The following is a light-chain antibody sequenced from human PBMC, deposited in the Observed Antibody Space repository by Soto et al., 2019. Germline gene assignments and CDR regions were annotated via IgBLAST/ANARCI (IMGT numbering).Light chain of an antibody. Sequence: TSSDVGGYNYVSWYQQHPGKAPKLMIYDVSNRPSGVSNRFSGSKSGNTASLTISGLQAEDEADYYCSSSTSSSTVFGGVTKVTVL. J-gene: IGLJ3*02. CDR1: SSDVGGYNY. CDR2: DVS. CDR3: SSSTSSSTV. V-gene: IGLV2-14*04.